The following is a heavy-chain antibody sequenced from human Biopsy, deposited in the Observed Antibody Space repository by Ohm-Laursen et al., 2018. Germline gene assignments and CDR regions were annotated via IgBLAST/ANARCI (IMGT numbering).Heavy chain of an antibody. CDR1: GYTLTELS. V-gene: IGHV1-24*01. J-gene: IGHJ4*02. D-gene: IGHD1-1*01. CDR3: AADINVWNVNY. CDR2: FAPENGKT. Sequence: ASVKVPCKVSGYTLTELSMHWVRQAPGRGLEWMGGFAPENGKTIYAQKFQGRVTMTEDTSTDTAYMELSSLRSEDTAVYYCAADINVWNVNYWGQGTQVTVSS.